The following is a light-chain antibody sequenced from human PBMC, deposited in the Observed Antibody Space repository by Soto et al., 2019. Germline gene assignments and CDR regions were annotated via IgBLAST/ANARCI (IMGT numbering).Light chain of an antibody. CDR1: QSISSY. CDR3: QQSYRPLT. J-gene: IGKJ4*01. CDR2: AAS. Sequence: DIQMTQSPSSLSASVGDRVTITCRASQSISSYLNWYQQKPGKAPKLLIYAASSLQSGVPSMFSGSGSGTDFTLTISSLQPEDFATYYCQQSYRPLTFGGGTKVEI. V-gene: IGKV1-39*01.